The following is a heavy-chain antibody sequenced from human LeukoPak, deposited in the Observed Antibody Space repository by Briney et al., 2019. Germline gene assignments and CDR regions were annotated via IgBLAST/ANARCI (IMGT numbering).Heavy chain of an antibody. J-gene: IGHJ6*03. CDR3: AREFGAPRRGYYYYMDV. CDR1: GGSFSGYY. V-gene: IGHV4-34*01. D-gene: IGHD4/OR15-4a*01. Sequence: PSETLSLTCAVYGGSFSGYYWSWIRQPPGKGLEWIGEINHSGSTNYNPSLKSRVTISVDTSKNQFSLKLSSVTAADTAVYYCAREFGAPRRGYYYYMDVWGKGTTVTVPS. CDR2: INHSGST.